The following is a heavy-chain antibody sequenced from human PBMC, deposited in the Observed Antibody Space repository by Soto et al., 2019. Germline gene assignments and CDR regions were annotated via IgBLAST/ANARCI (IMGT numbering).Heavy chain of an antibody. V-gene: IGHV4-39*01. CDR1: GVSIHNSHSF. D-gene: IGHD2-15*01. CDR3: GRVVEGATRHTDFDS. J-gene: IGHJ5*01. Sequence: PSETLSLTYAVSGVSIHNSHSFWGWIRQPPGKGLEFIGSVYYSGGANYNPSLKSRATVSIDTSNNQFSLRVNSVTAADTAVYYCGRVVEGATRHTDFDSWGQGILVTVSS. CDR2: VYYSGGA.